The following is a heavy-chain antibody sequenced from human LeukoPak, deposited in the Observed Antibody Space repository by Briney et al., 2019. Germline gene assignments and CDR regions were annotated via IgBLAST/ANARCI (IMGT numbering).Heavy chain of an antibody. CDR3: ARVSPTTVVTPYFDY. D-gene: IGHD4-23*01. Sequence: ASVKVSCKASGYTFTSYYMHWVRQAPGQGLEWMGIINPSGGSTSYAQKFQGRVTITADKSTSTAYMELSSLRSEDTAVYYCARVSPTTVVTPYFDYWGQGTLVTVSS. CDR1: GYTFTSYY. V-gene: IGHV1-46*01. J-gene: IGHJ4*02. CDR2: INPSGGST.